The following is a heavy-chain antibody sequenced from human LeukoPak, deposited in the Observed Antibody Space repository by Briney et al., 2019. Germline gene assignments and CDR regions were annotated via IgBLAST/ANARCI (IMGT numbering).Heavy chain of an antibody. V-gene: IGHV4-34*01. CDR3: ARVGVYSGSYYVDY. Sequence: SETLSLTCAVYGGSFSGYYWSWIRQAPGKGLEWIGEINHSGSTNYNPSLKSRVTISVDTSKNQFSLKLSSVTAADTAVYYCARVGVYSGSYYVDYWGQGTLVTVSS. D-gene: IGHD1-26*01. CDR1: GGSFSGYY. CDR2: INHSGST. J-gene: IGHJ4*02.